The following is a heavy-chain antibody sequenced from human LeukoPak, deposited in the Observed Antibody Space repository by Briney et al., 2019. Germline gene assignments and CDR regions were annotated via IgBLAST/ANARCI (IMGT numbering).Heavy chain of an antibody. CDR1: GFTFSDHA. Sequence: QPGGSLRLSCAASGFTFSDHAMHWVRQATGKGLEWVSTVGIAADTFHPGSVKGRFTISRENAKNSLYLQMNNLRVEDTAVYYCVRQKKSHGNFDYWGQGTLVTVSS. CDR2: VGIAADT. D-gene: IGHD1-26*01. V-gene: IGHV3-13*01. CDR3: VRQKKSHGNFDY. J-gene: IGHJ4*02.